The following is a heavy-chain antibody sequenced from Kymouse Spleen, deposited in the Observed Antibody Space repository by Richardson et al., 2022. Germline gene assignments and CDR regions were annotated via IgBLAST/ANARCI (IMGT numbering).Heavy chain of an antibody. J-gene: IGHJ4*02. V-gene: IGHV4-61*01. CDR2: IYYSGST. CDR3: ARGTVPAAMDY. CDR1: GGSVSSGSYY. D-gene: IGHD2-2*02. Sequence: QVQLQESGPGLVKPSETLSLTCTVSGGSVSSGSYYWSWIRQPPGKGLEWIGYIYYSGSTNYNPSLKSRVTISVDTSKNQFSLKLSSVTAADTAVYYCARGTVPAAMDYWGQGTLVTVSS.